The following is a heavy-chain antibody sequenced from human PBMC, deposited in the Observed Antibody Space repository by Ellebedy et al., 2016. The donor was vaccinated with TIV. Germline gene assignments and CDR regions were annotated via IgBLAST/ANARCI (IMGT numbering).Heavy chain of an antibody. CDR3: VTTLRY. CDR2: IYPGDSDT. D-gene: IGHD1-1*01. J-gene: IGHJ4*02. CDR1: GYSFTSYW. Sequence: GGSLRLXXKGSGYSFTSYWIGWVRQMPGKGLEWMGIIYPGDSDTRYSPSFQGQVAITADKSISTAYLQWSSLKASDTAMYYCVTTLRYWGQGTLVTVSS. V-gene: IGHV5-51*01.